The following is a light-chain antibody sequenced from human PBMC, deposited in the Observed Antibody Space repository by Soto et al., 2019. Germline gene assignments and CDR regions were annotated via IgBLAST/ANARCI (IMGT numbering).Light chain of an antibody. V-gene: IGLV2-11*01. CDR1: SSDVAIYNY. CDR2: DVS. Sequence: QSALTQPRSVSGSPGQSVTISCTGTSSDVAIYNYISWYQQHPGEAPKLMIHDVSERPSGVPDRFSGSKSGNTASLTISGLQAEYEADYYCCSYAGSYTFARNVFGAGAKVTVL. CDR3: CSYAGSYTFARNV. J-gene: IGLJ1*01.